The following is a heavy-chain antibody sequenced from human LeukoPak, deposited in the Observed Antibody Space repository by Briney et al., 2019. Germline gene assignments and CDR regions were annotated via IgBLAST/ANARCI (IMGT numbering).Heavy chain of an antibody. D-gene: IGHD6-19*01. V-gene: IGHV4-34*01. CDR1: GGSFSSHY. Sequence: SETLSLTCGVSGGSFSSHYWTWIRQPPGKGLEWIGEINPRGSTNYNPSLESRVTVSADTSRNRLSLSLTSVPAADSAVYFCARGLRQGSAWSWGPKEKSYQYMDVWGTGTTVIVSS. J-gene: IGHJ6*04. CDR3: ARGLRQGSAWSWGPKEKSYQYMDV. CDR2: INPRGST.